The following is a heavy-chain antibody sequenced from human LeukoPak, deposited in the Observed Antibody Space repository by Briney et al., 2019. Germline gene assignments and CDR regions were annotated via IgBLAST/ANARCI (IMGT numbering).Heavy chain of an antibody. Sequence: PSETLSLTCTVSGGSISSYDWSWIRQPPGKGLEWIAYIYCSGSTNYNPSLKSRVTRSVDTSKNQFSLKLSSVTAADSAVYYCARLNYGRRDYYYYYYMDVWGKGTTVTVSS. D-gene: IGHD3-10*01. J-gene: IGHJ6*03. CDR1: GGSISSYD. V-gene: IGHV4-59*08. CDR3: ARLNYGRRDYYYYYYMDV. CDR2: IYCSGST.